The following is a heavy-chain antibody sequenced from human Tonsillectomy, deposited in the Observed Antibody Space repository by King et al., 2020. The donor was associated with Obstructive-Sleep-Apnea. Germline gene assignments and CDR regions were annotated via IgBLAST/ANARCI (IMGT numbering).Heavy chain of an antibody. J-gene: IGHJ3*02. CDR3: AREGGYGGNSDAFDI. D-gene: IGHD4-23*01. V-gene: IGHV3-33*01. CDR2: IWYDGSNK. Sequence: VKLVESGGGVVQPGRSLRLSCAASGFTFSSYGMHWVRQAPGKGLEWVAVIWYDGSNKYYADSVKGRFTISRDNSKNTLYLQMNSLRAEDTAVYYCAREGGYGGNSDAFDIWGQGTMVTVSS. CDR1: GFTFSSYG.